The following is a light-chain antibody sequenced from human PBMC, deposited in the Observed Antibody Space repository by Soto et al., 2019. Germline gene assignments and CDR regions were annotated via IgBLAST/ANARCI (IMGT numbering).Light chain of an antibody. V-gene: IGLV2-14*01. Sequence: QSVLTQPASVSGSPGQSITISCTGTSSDVGGYNYVSWYQQHPGKAPKLMIYDVSNRPSGVSNRFSGSKSGNTASLTISGLQAEDEADYYCSSYTSSSTPYVFATGTKVTDL. CDR1: SSDVGGYNY. CDR2: DVS. J-gene: IGLJ1*01. CDR3: SSYTSSSTPYV.